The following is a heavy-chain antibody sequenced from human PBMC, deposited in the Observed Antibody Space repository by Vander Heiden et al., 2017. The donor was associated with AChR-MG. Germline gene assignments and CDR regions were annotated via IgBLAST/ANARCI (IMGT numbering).Heavy chain of an antibody. CDR2: ISGSGGST. CDR1: GLTFSSYA. CDR3: AKTGYANDAFDI. V-gene: IGHV3-23*01. D-gene: IGHD2-8*01. J-gene: IGHJ3*02. Sequence: EVQLLESGGGLVPPGGSLRLSCAASGLTFSSYAMSWVRQAPGKGLEWVSAISGSGGSTYYADSVKGRFTISRDNSKKTLYLQMNSLRAEDTAVYYCAKTGYANDAFDIWGQGTMVTVSS.